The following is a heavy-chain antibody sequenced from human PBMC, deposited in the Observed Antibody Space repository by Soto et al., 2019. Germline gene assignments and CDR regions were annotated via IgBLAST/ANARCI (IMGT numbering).Heavy chain of an antibody. D-gene: IGHD6-6*01. V-gene: IGHV4-31*03. CDR2: IYYRGST. CDR3: ASQIGDSSSLGD. Sequence: QVQLQESGPGLVKPSQTLSLTCTVSCGSISIGGYYWRRIRQQPGKGLEWIGYIYYRGSTYYNPSRNGRVTISVDSSKNQFYLTLRSVTAADTAVSECASQIGDSSSLGDWGQGTLVTVSS. CDR1: CGSISIGGYY. J-gene: IGHJ4*02.